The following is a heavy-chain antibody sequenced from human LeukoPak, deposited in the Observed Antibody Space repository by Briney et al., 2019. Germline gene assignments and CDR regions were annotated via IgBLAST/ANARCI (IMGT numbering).Heavy chain of an antibody. V-gene: IGHV1-2*02. D-gene: IGHD2-21*02. J-gene: IGHJ4*02. CDR3: ARETGLVTDY. CDR1: GYSFTGYY. CDR2: INPNSGDT. Sequence: ASVKVSCKASGYSFTGYYIHWVRQAPGQGLEWMGWINPNSGDTNYAQKFQGRVTMTRDTSISTAYMELSRLRSDDTAVYYCARETGLVTDYWGQGTLVTVSS.